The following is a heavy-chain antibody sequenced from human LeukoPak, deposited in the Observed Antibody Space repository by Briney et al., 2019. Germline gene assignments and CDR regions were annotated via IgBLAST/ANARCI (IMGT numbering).Heavy chain of an antibody. CDR2: IWYDGSNK. V-gene: IGHV3-33*01. CDR1: GFAFSSYG. Sequence: GRSLRLSCTASGFAFSSYGMHWVRQAPGKGLEWVAVIWYDGSNKYYADSVKGRFTISRDNSKNTLYLQMNSLRAEDTAVYYCARDQSLYYYDSSGLGNWGQGTLVTVSP. D-gene: IGHD3-22*01. J-gene: IGHJ4*02. CDR3: ARDQSLYYYDSSGLGN.